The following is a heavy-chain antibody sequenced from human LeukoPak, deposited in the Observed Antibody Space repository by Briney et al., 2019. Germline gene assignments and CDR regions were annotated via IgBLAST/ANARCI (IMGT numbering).Heavy chain of an antibody. CDR1: GGSISSYY. CDR2: INHSGST. Sequence: SSETLSLTCTVSGGSISSYYWSWIRQPPGKGLEWIGEINHSGSTNYNPSLKSRVTISVDTSKNQFSLKLSSVTAADTAVYYCARGYGDYGFDYWGQGTLVTVSS. J-gene: IGHJ4*02. D-gene: IGHD4-17*01. CDR3: ARGYGDYGFDY. V-gene: IGHV4-34*01.